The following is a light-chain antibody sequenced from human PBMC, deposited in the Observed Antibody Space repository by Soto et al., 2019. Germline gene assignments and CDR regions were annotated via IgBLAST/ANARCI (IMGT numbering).Light chain of an antibody. CDR1: QNINTY. CDR2: GAS. J-gene: IGKJ1*01. CDR3: QQYTNWPSWT. V-gene: IGKV3-15*01. Sequence: EKVMTQSPATLSMSPGERATLSCKAGQNINTYLAWYQQKPGQAPRLLIYGASTRATGIPARFSGSGSGTEFTLTISSLQSEDFAVYYCQQYTNWPSWTFGQGTKVEIK.